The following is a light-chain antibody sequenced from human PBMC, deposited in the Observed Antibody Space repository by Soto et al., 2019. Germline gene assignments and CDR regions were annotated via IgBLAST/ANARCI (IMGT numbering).Light chain of an antibody. J-gene: IGLJ1*01. V-gene: IGLV2-23*02. Sequence: QSVLTQPASVSGSPGQSITISCTRTSSDVGSYNFVSWYQQHPGKVPKVMLYEVSKRPSGVSDRFSGSKSGNTASLTISGLQAEDEADYYCCADAGRSTYVFGTGTKLTVL. CDR1: SSDVGSYNF. CDR2: EVS. CDR3: CADAGRSTYV.